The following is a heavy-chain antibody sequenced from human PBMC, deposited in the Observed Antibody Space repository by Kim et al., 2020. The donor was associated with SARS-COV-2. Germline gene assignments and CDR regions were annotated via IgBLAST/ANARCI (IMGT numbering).Heavy chain of an antibody. V-gene: IGHV1-69*01. J-gene: IGHJ4*02. CDR3: ARGRTASGSYSNFSVDY. D-gene: IGHD3-10*01. Sequence: FQGRVTITADESTSTAYMELSSLRSEDTAVYYCARGRTASGSYSNFSVDYWGQGTLVTVSS.